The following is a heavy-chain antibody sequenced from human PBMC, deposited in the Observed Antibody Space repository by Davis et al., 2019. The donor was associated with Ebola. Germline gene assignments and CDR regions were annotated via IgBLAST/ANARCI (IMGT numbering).Heavy chain of an antibody. Sequence: PSETLSPTCTVSSVAISRHYGSWIRRPPGKRLEWIGSIYYTGSAYYNSSLNSRVTISVDTSKNQFSLKLTSVTAADTAMYYCSERGSSVWGQGTLVTVSS. V-gene: IGHV4-59*03. CDR1: SVAISRHY. D-gene: IGHD3-10*01. CDR3: SERGSSV. CDR2: IYYTGSA. J-gene: IGHJ4*02.